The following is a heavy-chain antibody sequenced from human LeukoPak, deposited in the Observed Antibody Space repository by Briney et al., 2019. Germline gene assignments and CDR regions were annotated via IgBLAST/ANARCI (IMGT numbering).Heavy chain of an antibody. CDR2: IYYSGST. CDR3: ASWAAAAGTDRIVDY. J-gene: IGHJ4*02. V-gene: IGHV4-59*01. CDR1: GGSISSYY. Sequence: SETLSLTCTVSGGSISSYYWSWIRQPPGKGLEWIGYIYYSGSTNYNPSLKSRVTISVDTSKNQFSLRLSSVPAADTAVYYCASWAAAAGTDRIVDYWGQGTLVTVSS. D-gene: IGHD6-13*01.